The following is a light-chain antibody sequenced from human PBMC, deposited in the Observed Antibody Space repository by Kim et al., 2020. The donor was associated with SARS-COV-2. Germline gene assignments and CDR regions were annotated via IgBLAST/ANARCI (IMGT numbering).Light chain of an antibody. CDR2: DAS. CDR3: QQRSNWPLT. Sequence: SLSPGERAPLSCRASQSVSSYLAWYQQKPGRAPRVLIYDASNRATGIPARFSGSGSGTDFTLTISSLEPEDFAVYYCQQRSNWPLTFGGGTKLEI. CDR1: QSVSSY. J-gene: IGKJ4*01. V-gene: IGKV3-11*01.